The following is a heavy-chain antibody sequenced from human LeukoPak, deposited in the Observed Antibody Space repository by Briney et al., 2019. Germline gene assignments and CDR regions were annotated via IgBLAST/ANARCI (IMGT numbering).Heavy chain of an antibody. CDR3: ARVDS. Sequence: GGSLRLSCAASGFNLSSYTMHWVRQAPGKGLEYASAITRNGGRTYYANSVKGRFTISRDNSKNTLYLQMGSLRAEDMAVYYCARVDSWGRGTLVTVSS. V-gene: IGHV3-64*01. CDR2: ITRNGGRT. CDR1: GFNLSSYT. J-gene: IGHJ4*02.